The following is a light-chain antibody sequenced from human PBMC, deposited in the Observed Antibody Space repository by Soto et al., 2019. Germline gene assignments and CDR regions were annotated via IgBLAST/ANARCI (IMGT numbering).Light chain of an antibody. V-gene: IGKV3D-20*02. J-gene: IGKJ3*01. CDR3: QQRSNWPPVT. CDR1: QSFSSNY. Sequence: EIVLTQSPGTLSLSPGERVTLSCRASQSFSSNYLAWYQQKPGQAPRILIYGATTRATGIPDRFSGSGSGTEFTLTISSLEPEDFAVYYCQQRSNWPPVTLGPGTKVDIK. CDR2: GAT.